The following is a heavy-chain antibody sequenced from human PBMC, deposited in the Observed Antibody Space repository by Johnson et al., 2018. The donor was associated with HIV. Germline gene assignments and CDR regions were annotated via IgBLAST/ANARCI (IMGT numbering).Heavy chain of an antibody. D-gene: IGHD3-22*01. CDR1: GFTFDDYA. CDR3: AKDRHSSHYSPDYGFDI. CDR2: ISWTSGSI. Sequence: VESGGGLVQPGRSLKLSCAASGFTFDDYAMHWVRQAPGKGLEWVSGISWTSGSIGYVDSVNGRFTISRDNTKNSLYLQMNSLRIEDTALYYCAKDRHSSHYSPDYGFDIWGQGTMVTVSS. V-gene: IGHV3-9*01. J-gene: IGHJ3*02.